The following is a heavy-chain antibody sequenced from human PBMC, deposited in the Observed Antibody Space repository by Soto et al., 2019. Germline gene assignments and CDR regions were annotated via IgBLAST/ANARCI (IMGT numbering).Heavy chain of an antibody. V-gene: IGHV4-39*01. Sequence: QLQLQESGPGLVKPSETLSLTCTVSGGSISSSSYYWGWIRQPPGKGLEWIGSIYYSGSTYYNPSLKSPVSLLVHTSYKLSSLQPSSVPSAAAAVYYWAIQTGADIYYYYGMDVWGQETTVTVSS. J-gene: IGHJ6*02. CDR1: GGSISSSSYY. CDR2: IYYSGST. D-gene: IGHD1-1*01. CDR3: AIQTGADIYYYYGMDV.